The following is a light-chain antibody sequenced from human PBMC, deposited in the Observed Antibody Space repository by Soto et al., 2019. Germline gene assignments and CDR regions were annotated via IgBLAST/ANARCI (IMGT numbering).Light chain of an antibody. V-gene: IGKV3-11*01. CDR3: QQRSEWPRT. CDR1: QSIGSS. Sequence: EIVLTQSPATLSLSPGERATLSCRASQSIGSSLACYQQKPGQAPRLLIYDASSRATGFPARFSGSGSGTDFTLTIGSLEPEDFAVYYCQQRSEWPRTFGQGTKVEIK. CDR2: DAS. J-gene: IGKJ1*01.